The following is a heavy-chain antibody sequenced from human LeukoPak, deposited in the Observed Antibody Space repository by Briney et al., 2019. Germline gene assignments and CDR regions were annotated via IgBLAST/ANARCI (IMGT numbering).Heavy chain of an antibody. CDR3: ASGAPGSLDYYMYV. V-gene: IGHV4-59*01. CDR1: GGSISSYY. D-gene: IGHD3-16*01. J-gene: IGHJ6*03. CDR2: IYYSGST. Sequence: TSETLSLTCTVSGGSISSYYWSWIRQPPGKGLEWIGYIYYSGSTNYNPSLKSRVTISVDTSKNQFSLKLSSVTAADTAVYYCASGAPGSLDYYMYVWGKGTTVTVSS.